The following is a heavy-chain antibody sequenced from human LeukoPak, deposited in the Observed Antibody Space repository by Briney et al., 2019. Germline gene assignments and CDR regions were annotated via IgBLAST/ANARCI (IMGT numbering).Heavy chain of an antibody. CDR2: INHSGST. CDR3: ARGSRDFDY. Sequence: SETLSLTCAVYGGSFSGYYWSWIRQPPGKGLEWIGEINHSGSTNYNPSLKSRVTILVDTSKNQFSLKLSSVTAADTAVYYCARGSRDFDYWGQGTLVTVSS. V-gene: IGHV4-34*01. CDR1: GGSFSGYY. J-gene: IGHJ4*02.